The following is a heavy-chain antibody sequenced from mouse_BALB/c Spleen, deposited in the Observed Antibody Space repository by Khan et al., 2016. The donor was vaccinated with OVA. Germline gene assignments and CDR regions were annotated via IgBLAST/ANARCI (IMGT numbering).Heavy chain of an antibody. J-gene: IGHJ2*01. CDR1: GYSITSDYA. V-gene: IGHV3-2*02. Sequence: EVQLQESGPGLVKPSQSLSLTCTVTGYSITSDYAWNWIRQFPGNKLEWMVYISYSGRTCYNPSLKSRISITRDTSKNQFFLQLNSVTTEDTATYYCARSVTITTVVATDFDYWGQGTTLTVSS. CDR2: ISYSGRT. CDR3: ARSVTITTVVATDFDY. D-gene: IGHD1-1*01.